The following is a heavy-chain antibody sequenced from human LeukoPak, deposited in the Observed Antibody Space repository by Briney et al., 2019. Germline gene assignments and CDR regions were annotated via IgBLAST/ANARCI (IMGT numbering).Heavy chain of an antibody. D-gene: IGHD3-10*01. CDR3: ASDLGGSGRKFDS. Sequence: SQTLSLTCTVSGGSISSGGYYWNWIRQFPGKGLEWIGYIYYSGSTYYNPSLKSRVTISVDTSKNQFSLKLSSVTAADTAVYYCASDLGGSGRKFDSWGQGTLVTVSS. J-gene: IGHJ4*02. CDR2: IYYSGST. V-gene: IGHV4-31*03. CDR1: GGSISSGGYY.